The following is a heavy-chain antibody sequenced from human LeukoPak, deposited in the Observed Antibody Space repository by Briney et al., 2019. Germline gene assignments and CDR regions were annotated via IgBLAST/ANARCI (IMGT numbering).Heavy chain of an antibody. J-gene: IGHJ4*02. CDR1: GFTFSSYG. D-gene: IGHD3-22*01. V-gene: IGHV3-23*01. Sequence: GGSLRLSCAASGFTFSSYGMSWVRQAPGKGLEWVSAISGSGGSTYYADSVKGRFTISRDNSKNTLYLQMNSLRAEDTAVYYCAKDMYYDSSGPVFDYWGQGTLVTVSS. CDR2: ISGSGGST. CDR3: AKDMYYDSSGPVFDY.